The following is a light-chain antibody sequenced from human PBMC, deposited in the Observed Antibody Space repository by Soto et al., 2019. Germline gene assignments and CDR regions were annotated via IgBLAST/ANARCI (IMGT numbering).Light chain of an antibody. V-gene: IGKV3-15*01. CDR2: GAS. CDR3: QQYNNWRT. CDR1: QSVGNN. Sequence: EIVMTQSPDTVSVSPGERATLSCRASQSVGNNLGWYQQKPGQAPRLLIHGASNRATGVPARFSGSGSGTDFTLTISSRQSEDSAVYYRQQYNNWRTFGQGTKVEIK. J-gene: IGKJ1*01.